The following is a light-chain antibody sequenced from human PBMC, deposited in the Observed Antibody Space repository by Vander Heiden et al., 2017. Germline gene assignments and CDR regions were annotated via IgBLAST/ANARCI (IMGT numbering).Light chain of an antibody. Sequence: DVVMTQSPPSLPVTLGQPPPIPCRSRELLVSGEGNKYLNWFHQRPGQSPRRLIYKVSDRDSGVPDRFSGSGSGSDFTLKISRVEAEDVGVYYCMQGYSWPATFGQGTKVEI. J-gene: IGKJ1*01. CDR1: ELLVSGEGNKY. CDR3: MQGYSWPAT. V-gene: IGKV2-30*01. CDR2: KVS.